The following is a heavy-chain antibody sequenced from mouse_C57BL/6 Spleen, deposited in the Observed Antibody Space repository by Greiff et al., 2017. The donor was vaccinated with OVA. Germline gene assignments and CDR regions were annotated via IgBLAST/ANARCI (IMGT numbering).Heavy chain of an antibody. CDR2: ISDGGSYT. Sequence: EVMLVESGGGLVKPGGSLKLSCAASGFTFSSYAMSWVRQTPDKRLEWVATISDGGSYTYYPDNVQGRFTISRDNAKNNLYLQMSHLKSEDTAMYYCARETDGYYVDYWGQGTTLTVSS. CDR1: GFTFSSYA. CDR3: ARETDGYYVDY. D-gene: IGHD2-3*01. V-gene: IGHV5-4*03. J-gene: IGHJ2*01.